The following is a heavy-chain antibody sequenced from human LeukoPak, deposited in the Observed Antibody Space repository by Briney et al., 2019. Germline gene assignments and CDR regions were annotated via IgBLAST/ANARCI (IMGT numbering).Heavy chain of an antibody. D-gene: IGHD2-2*01. CDR3: ARQYVWYFDL. J-gene: IGHJ2*01. Sequence: GGSLRLSCAASGFTFSDYYMSWIRQAPGKGLEWVSYISRSGTSIDYGDSVKGRFTISRDNAKNSLYLHMNSLRAEDTAVYYCARQYVWYFDLWGRGTLVTVSS. CDR2: ISRSGTSI. CDR1: GFTFSDYY. V-gene: IGHV3-11*04.